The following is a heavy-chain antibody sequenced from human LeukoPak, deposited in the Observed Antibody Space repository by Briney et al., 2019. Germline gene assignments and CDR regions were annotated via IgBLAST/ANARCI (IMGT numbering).Heavy chain of an antibody. CDR2: ISGSGGST. J-gene: IGHJ4*02. V-gene: IGHV3-23*01. CDR1: GLTFSSYA. D-gene: IGHD4-11*01. CDR3: ARSATDFDY. Sequence: PGGSLRLSCAASGLTFSSYAMSWVRQAPGKGLEWVSAISGSGGSTYYADSVKGRFTISRDNSKNTLSLQMNSLRADDTAVYYCARSATDFDYWGQGTLVTVSS.